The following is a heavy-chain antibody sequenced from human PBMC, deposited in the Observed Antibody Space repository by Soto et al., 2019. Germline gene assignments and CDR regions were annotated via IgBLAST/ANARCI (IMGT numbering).Heavy chain of an antibody. CDR2: IYSGGST. D-gene: IGHD3-10*01. Sequence: WGSLRLSCAASGFTVISNYMSWVRHAAFKWLEWVSVIYSGGSTYYADSVKGRFTISRDNSKNTLYLQMNSLRAEDTAVYYCARDQKLGSYYTEGYYYYGMDVWGQGTTVTVS. CDR1: GFTVISNY. CDR3: ARDQKLGSYYTEGYYYYGMDV. J-gene: IGHJ6*02. V-gene: IGHV3-53*01.